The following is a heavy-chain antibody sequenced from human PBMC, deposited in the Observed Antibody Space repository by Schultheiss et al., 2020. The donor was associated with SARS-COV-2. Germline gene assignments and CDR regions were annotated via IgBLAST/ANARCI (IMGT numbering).Heavy chain of an antibody. CDR2: IYYSGST. D-gene: IGHD1-26*01. CDR3: ARGGYGSGSYSPGAFDI. Sequence: GSLRLSCTVSGGSVSSGSYYWSWIRQPPGKGLEWIGYIYYSGSTNYNPSLKSRVTISVDTSKNQFSLKLSSVTAADTAVYYCARGGYGSGSYSPGAFDIWSQGTMVTVSS. V-gene: IGHV4-61*01. J-gene: IGHJ3*02. CDR1: GGSVSSGSYY.